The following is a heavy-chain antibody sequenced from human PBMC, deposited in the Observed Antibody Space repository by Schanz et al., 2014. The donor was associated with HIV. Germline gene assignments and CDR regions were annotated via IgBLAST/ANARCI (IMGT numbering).Heavy chain of an antibody. V-gene: IGHV1-46*01. CDR3: ASGRRSGIGWRMDV. CDR2: INPIGGST. D-gene: IGHD6-19*01. J-gene: IGHJ6*02. Sequence: QVQLVQSGAEVKKPGSSVKVFCRASGGTFINYAFSWVRQAPGQGFEWMAIINPIGGSTSYAQRLQGRVTMTRDTSTSTVYMELSSLRSEDTAVYYCASGRRSGIGWRMDVWGQGTTVSVSS. CDR1: GGTFINYA.